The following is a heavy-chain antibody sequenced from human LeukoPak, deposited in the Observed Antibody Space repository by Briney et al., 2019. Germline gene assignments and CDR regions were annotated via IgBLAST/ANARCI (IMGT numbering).Heavy chain of an antibody. CDR3: ARGGGGNSGFFDY. CDR1: GGSISSYY. CDR2: NYYSGST. D-gene: IGHD4-23*01. Sequence: SETLSLTCTVSGGSISSYYWSWIRQPPGKGLEWIGYNYYSGSTNYNPSLKSRVTISVDTSKNQFSLKLSSVTAADTAVYYCARGGGGNSGFFDYWGQGTLVTVST. J-gene: IGHJ4*02. V-gene: IGHV4-59*01.